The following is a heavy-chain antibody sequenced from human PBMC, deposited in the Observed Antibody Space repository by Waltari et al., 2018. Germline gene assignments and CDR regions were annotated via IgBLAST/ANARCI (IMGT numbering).Heavy chain of an antibody. CDR2: ISPIFGTA. CDR1: GGTFSRYA. V-gene: IGHV1-69*08. J-gene: IGHJ4*02. Sequence: QVQLVQSGAEVKKPGSSVKVSCKASGGTFSRYAISWVRQAPGQGLEWMGRISPIFGTATYAQKFQGRFTITADKSTSTAYMELSSLRSEDTAVYYCARGTTPHFDYWGQGTLVTVSS. CDR3: ARGTTPHFDY. D-gene: IGHD1-7*01.